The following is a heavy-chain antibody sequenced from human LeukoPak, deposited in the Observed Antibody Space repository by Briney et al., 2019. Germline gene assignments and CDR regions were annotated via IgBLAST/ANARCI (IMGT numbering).Heavy chain of an antibody. V-gene: IGHV3-21*01. J-gene: IGHJ4*02. Sequence: PEGSLRLSCAASGFTFSSYSMNWVRQAPGKGLEWVSSISSSSSYIYYADSVKGRFTISRDNAKNSLYLQMNSLRAEDTAVYYCARGLYSGYDFDYWGQGTLVTVSS. D-gene: IGHD5-12*01. CDR2: ISSSSSYI. CDR3: ARGLYSGYDFDY. CDR1: GFTFSSYS.